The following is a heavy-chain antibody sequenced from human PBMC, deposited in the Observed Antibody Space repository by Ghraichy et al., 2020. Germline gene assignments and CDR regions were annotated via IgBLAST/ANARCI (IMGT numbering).Heavy chain of an antibody. J-gene: IGHJ3*02. CDR2: IYYSGST. CDR1: GGSVSSGSYY. D-gene: IGHD3-22*01. V-gene: IGHV4-61*01. Sequence: SETLSLTCTVSGGSVSSGSYYWSWIRQPPGKGLEWIGYIYYSGSTNYNPSLKSRVTISVDTSKNQFSLKLSSVTAADTAVYYCAREAPYLDYYDSSGYYWDAFDIWGQGTMVTVSS. CDR3: AREAPYLDYYDSSGYYWDAFDI.